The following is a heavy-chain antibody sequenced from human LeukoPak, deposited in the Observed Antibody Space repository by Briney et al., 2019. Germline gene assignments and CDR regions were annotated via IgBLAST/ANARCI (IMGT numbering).Heavy chain of an antibody. Sequence: PGGSLRLSCAASGFNFNNAWLDWVRQTPGQGLEWVGRIKSKTDGGTTDYAAPVKGRFTISRDDSKNTLYLQMNSLKTEDTAVYYCSTTYYYDSSEGYWGQGTLVTVSS. D-gene: IGHD3-22*01. V-gene: IGHV3-15*07. CDR2: IKSKTDGGTT. CDR3: STTYYYDSSEGY. J-gene: IGHJ4*02. CDR1: GFNFNNAW.